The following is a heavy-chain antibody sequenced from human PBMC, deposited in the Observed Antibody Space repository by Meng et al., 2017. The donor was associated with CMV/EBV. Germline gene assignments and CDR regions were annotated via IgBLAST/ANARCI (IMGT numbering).Heavy chain of an antibody. Sequence: HVPRVQSAADVKKPWSSGKVSCKTSGGTFRTFAISWVRQAPGEGLEWMGGIIPVFETANYAERFQDRVTITADDSTTTAYMELSSLRADDTALYFCARGGDSWYSDYWGQGTLVTVSS. V-gene: IGHV1-69*12. J-gene: IGHJ4*02. D-gene: IGHD1-26*01. CDR3: ARGGDSWYSDY. CDR2: IIPVFETA. CDR1: GGTFRTFA.